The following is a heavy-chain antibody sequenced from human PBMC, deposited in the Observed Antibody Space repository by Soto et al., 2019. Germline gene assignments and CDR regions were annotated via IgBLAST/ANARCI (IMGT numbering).Heavy chain of an antibody. V-gene: IGHV3-74*01. Sequence: PGGSLRLSCAASGFTLSSYWMHWVRQAPGKGLVWVSRINSDGSSTSYADSVKGRFTISRDNAKNTLYLQMNSLRAEDTAVYYCARDGQYSSGWYYAFDIWGQGTMVTVSS. CDR3: ARDGQYSSGWYYAFDI. J-gene: IGHJ3*02. CDR2: INSDGSST. CDR1: GFTLSSYW. D-gene: IGHD6-19*01.